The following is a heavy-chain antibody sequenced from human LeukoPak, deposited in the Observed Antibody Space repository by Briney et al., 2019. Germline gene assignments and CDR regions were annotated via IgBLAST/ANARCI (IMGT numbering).Heavy chain of an antibody. D-gene: IGHD4-17*01. Sequence: GGSLRLSCAASGFTFSRFAMSWVRQAPGKGLEWVSGISGSGGGTYYADSVKGRFTISRDNSKNTLYLQMNSLRAEDTAVYYCAKDPYGDYVRYFDYWGQGTLVTVSS. J-gene: IGHJ4*02. CDR3: AKDPYGDYVRYFDY. CDR1: GFTFSRFA. CDR2: ISGSGGGT. V-gene: IGHV3-23*01.